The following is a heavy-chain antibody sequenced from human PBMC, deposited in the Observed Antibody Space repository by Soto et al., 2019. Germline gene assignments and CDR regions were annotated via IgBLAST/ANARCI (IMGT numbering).Heavy chain of an antibody. V-gene: IGHV4-4*02. J-gene: IGHJ4*02. Sequence: QLQLQESGPGLVKPSETLSLTCAVSGDFISSPNWWSWVRQPPGKGLEWVGEISHTGTTNYNPSLKXXVXIXXDNSKNHFSLRLNFVTAADTAVFYCARGINCSFDSWGRGTLVTVSS. D-gene: IGHD2-15*01. CDR1: GDFISSPNW. CDR2: ISHTGTT. CDR3: ARGINCSFDS.